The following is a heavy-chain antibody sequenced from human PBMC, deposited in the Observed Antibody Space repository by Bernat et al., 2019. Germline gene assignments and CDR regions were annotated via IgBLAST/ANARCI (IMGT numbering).Heavy chain of an antibody. J-gene: IGHJ4*02. Sequence: QVQLVQSGAEVKKPGASVKVSCKVSGYTLTELSMHWVRQAPGKGLEWMGGIIPIFGIANYAQKFQGRVTITADKSTSTAYMELSSLRSEDTAVYYCARAPYGDYGPFDYWGQGTLVTVSS. D-gene: IGHD4-17*01. V-gene: IGHV1-69*10. CDR3: ARAPYGDYGPFDY. CDR1: GYTLTELS. CDR2: IIPIFGIA.